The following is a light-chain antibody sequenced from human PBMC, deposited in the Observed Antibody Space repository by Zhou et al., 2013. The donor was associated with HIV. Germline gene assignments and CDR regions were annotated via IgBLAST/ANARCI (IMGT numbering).Light chain of an antibody. J-gene: IGKJ3*01. V-gene: IGKV1-5*03. CDR1: QGISRY. CDR2: KAS. Sequence: DIQLTQSPSFLSASVGDRVTITCRASQGISRYLAWYQQKPGKAPKLLIYKASSLQSGVPSRFSGSGSGTEFTLTISSLQPDDFATYFCQHCDPHFTFGPGTTVDI. CDR3: QHCDPHFT.